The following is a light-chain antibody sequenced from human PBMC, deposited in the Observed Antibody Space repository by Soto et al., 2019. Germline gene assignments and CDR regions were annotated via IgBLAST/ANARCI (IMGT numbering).Light chain of an antibody. CDR2: EVS. J-gene: IGLJ1*01. CDR1: SSDVGSYNL. CDR3: CSYAGSSTRYV. Sequence: QSVLTHPASVSGCPGQSITISCTGTSSDVGSYNLVSWYQQHPGKAPKLMIYEVSKRPSGVSNRFSGSKSGNTASLTISGLQAEDEADYYCCSYAGSSTRYVFGTGTKLTVL. V-gene: IGLV2-23*02.